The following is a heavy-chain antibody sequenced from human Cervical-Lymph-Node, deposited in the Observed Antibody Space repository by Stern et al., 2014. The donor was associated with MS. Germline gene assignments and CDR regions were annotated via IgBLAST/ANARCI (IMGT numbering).Heavy chain of an antibody. CDR2: IYPGDPDP. CDR3: ARSFRMDV. Sequence: EVQLVESGAEVKKPGESLKLSCKASGYTFNNYWIAWVRQMPGKGLEWMGIIYPGDPDPRYSPSFQGQVTISVDKSISTAYLQWSSLKASDTAMYYCARSFRMDVWGQGTTVTVSS. V-gene: IGHV5-51*01. CDR1: GYTFNNYW. J-gene: IGHJ6*02.